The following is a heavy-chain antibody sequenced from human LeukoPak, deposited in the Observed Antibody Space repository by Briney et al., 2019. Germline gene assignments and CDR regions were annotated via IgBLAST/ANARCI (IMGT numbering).Heavy chain of an antibody. J-gene: IGHJ5*02. CDR3: AGIGYCSGGSCYGGQVRFDP. CDR2: IIPISGTA. Sequence: ASVKVSCKASGGTFSSYAISWVRQAPGQGLEWMGGIIPISGTANYAQKFQGRVTITTDESTSTAYMELSSLRSEDTAVYYCAGIGYCSGGSCYGGQVRFDPWGQGTLVTVSS. D-gene: IGHD2-15*01. CDR1: GGTFSSYA. V-gene: IGHV1-69*05.